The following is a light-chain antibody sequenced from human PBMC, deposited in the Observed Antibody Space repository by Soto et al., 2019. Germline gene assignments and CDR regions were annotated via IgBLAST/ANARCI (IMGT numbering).Light chain of an antibody. CDR3: QQRSNWQVT. CDR2: DAS. CDR1: QSVSNY. V-gene: IGKV3-11*01. Sequence: EIVLTQSRATLSLWRGEISTLSCRASQSVSNYLAWYQQKPGQPPRLLIYDASNRATGIPARFSGSGSGTDFTLTISSLEPEDFAVYYCQQRSNWQVTFGQGTRLEIK. J-gene: IGKJ5*01.